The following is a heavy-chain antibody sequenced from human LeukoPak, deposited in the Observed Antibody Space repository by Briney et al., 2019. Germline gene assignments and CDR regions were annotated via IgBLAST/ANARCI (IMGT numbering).Heavy chain of an antibody. CDR3: ARDAARPLDH. Sequence: GASVKVSCKASGYTFTGYYMHWVRQAPGQGLEWMGWINPNSGGTSYAQKFQGRVIMTWDTSISTVYMELSRLRSDDTAVYFCARDAARPLDHWGQGTLVIVSS. D-gene: IGHD6-6*01. CDR1: GYTFTGYY. CDR2: INPNSGGT. V-gene: IGHV1-2*02. J-gene: IGHJ4*02.